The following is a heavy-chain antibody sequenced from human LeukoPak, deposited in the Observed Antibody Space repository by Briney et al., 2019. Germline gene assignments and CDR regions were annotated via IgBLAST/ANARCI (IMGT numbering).Heavy chain of an antibody. CDR1: GYTFTSYD. Sequence: GASVKVSCKASGYTFTSYDINWVRQATGQGLEWMGRMNPNSGNTGYAQKFQGRVTITRNTSISTAYMELSSLRSEDTAVYYCARGLGGGRSIFGVVKLYYYYYMDVWGKGTTVTVSS. J-gene: IGHJ6*03. D-gene: IGHD3-3*01. V-gene: IGHV1-8*03. CDR2: MNPNSGNT. CDR3: ARGLGGGRSIFGVVKLYYYYYMDV.